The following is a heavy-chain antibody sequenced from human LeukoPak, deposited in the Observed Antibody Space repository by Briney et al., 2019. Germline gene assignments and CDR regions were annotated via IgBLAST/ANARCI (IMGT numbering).Heavy chain of an antibody. J-gene: IGHJ2*01. CDR2: ISSSSSYI. V-gene: IGHV3-21*01. D-gene: IGHD6-19*01. CDR1: GFTFSSYS. CDR3: ARKFTVAGINWYFDL. Sequence: KPGGSLRLSCAASGFTFSSYSMNWVRQAPGKGLEWVSSISSSSSYIYYADSVKGRFTISRDNAKNSLYLQMDSLRAEDTALYFCARKFTVAGINWYFDLWGRGTLVTVSS.